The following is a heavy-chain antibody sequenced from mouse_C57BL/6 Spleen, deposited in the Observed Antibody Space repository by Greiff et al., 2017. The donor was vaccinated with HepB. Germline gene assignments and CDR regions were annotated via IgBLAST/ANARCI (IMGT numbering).Heavy chain of an antibody. J-gene: IGHJ2*01. Sequence: DVQLQESGPGLVKPSQSLSLTCSVTGYSITSGYYWNWIRQFPGNKLEWMGYISYDGSNNYNPSLKNRISITRDTSKKQFFLKLNSVTTEDTATYYCARGPDYYGSNYFDYWGQGTTLTVSS. CDR3: ARGPDYYGSNYFDY. D-gene: IGHD1-1*01. V-gene: IGHV3-6*01. CDR2: ISYDGSN. CDR1: GYSITSGYY.